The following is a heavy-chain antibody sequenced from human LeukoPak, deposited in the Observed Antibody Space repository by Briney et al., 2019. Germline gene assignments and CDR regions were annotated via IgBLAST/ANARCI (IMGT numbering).Heavy chain of an antibody. J-gene: IGHJ4*02. CDR2: IYYSGST. CDR3: ARGGGWLHY. CDR1: GGSISSYY. D-gene: IGHD6-19*01. Sequence: SETLSLTCTVSGGSISSYYWSWIRQPPGKGLEWIGYIYYSGSTNYNPSLKSRVTLSVDTSKNQFSLKLSSVTPEDTAVYYCARGGGWLHYWGQGTLVTVSS. V-gene: IGHV4-59*12.